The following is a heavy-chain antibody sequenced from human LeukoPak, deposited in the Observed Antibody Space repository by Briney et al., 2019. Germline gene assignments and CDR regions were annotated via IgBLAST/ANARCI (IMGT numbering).Heavy chain of an antibody. D-gene: IGHD3-22*01. Sequence: PSETLSLTCSVSGGSISNYYWSWIRQPPGKGLEWIGYIYYSGSTKYNPSLKSRVTISVDTSKNQFSLKLSSVTAADTAVYYCAREDSSGYYYFDYWGQGTLVTVSS. CDR2: IYYSGST. V-gene: IGHV4-59*01. J-gene: IGHJ4*02. CDR1: GGSISNYY. CDR3: AREDSSGYYYFDY.